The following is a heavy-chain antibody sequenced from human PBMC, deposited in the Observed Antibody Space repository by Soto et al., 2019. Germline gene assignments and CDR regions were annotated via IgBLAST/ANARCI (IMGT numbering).Heavy chain of an antibody. J-gene: IGHJ4*02. V-gene: IGHV4-30-4*01. CDR3: ASYYGSWRRVFDY. CDR2: IFYSGST. CDR1: GGSISSGDYY. Sequence: QVQLQESGPGLVKPSQTLSLTCTVSGGSISSGDYYWSWIRQPPGKGLEWIGYIFYSGSTFYNPSLKRRVTISVDPSKDQFSLKLNSVTAADTAVYYCASYYGSWRRVFDYWGQGTLVTVSS. D-gene: IGHD3-10*01.